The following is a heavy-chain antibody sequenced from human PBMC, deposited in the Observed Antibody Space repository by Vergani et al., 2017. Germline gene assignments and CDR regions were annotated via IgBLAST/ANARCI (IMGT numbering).Heavy chain of an antibody. CDR1: GGSFSSGDYF. CDR3: ARMGGYDEGDAFRIGYFDS. CDR2: MFYSGST. V-gene: IGHV4-31*03. D-gene: IGHD3-22*01. J-gene: IGHJ4*02. Sequence: QVQLQESGPGLVKPSQTLSLICTVSGGSFSSGDYFWSWIRQPPGKGLEWIGFMFYSGSTYSNPSLRRRINMSVDTSKNQFSLKLNSVTAADTAMYYCARMGGYDEGDAFRIGYFDSWGPGILVTVSS.